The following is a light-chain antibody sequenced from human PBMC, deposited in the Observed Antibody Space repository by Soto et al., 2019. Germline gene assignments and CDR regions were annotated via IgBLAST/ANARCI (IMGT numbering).Light chain of an antibody. CDR1: QSVSSSY. J-gene: IGKJ2*01. V-gene: IGKV3-20*01. CDR2: GAS. CDR3: QQYGSSPYT. Sequence: EIVLTQSPGTLSLSPGERATLSCRASQSVSSSYLAWYQQKPGQSPRLLIYGASSRATGIPDRFSGSGSGTDFILTISRLEPEDFAVYSCQQYGSSPYTFGQGTKLEIK.